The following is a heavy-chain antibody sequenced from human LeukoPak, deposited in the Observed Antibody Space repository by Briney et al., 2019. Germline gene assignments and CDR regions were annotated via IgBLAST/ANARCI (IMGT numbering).Heavy chain of an antibody. D-gene: IGHD2-8*01. V-gene: IGHV1-69*13. Sequence: SVKVSCKASGGTFSSYAISWVRQAPGQGLEWMGGIIPIFGTANYAQKFQGRATITADESTSTAYMELSSLRSEDTAVYYCARDSSPMVYADDWFDPWGQGTLVTVSS. CDR3: ARDSSPMVYADDWFDP. CDR2: IIPIFGTA. CDR1: GGTFSSYA. J-gene: IGHJ5*02.